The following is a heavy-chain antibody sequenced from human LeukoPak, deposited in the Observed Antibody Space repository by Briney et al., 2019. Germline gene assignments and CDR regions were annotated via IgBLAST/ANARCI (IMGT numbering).Heavy chain of an antibody. D-gene: IGHD6-6*01. CDR3: ARAPAAARPYYFDY. CDR2: IKQDGSEK. V-gene: IGHV3-7*01. Sequence: GGSLRLSCAVSGFTFSSHWMSWVRQAPGKGLEWVAKIKQDGSEKYYVDSVKGRFTISRDNAKNSLYLQMNSLRPEDTAVYYCARAPAAARPYYFDYWGQGTLVTVSS. CDR1: GFTFSSHW. J-gene: IGHJ4*02.